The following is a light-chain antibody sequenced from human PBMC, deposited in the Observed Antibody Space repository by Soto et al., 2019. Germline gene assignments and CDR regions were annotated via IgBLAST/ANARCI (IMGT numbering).Light chain of an antibody. CDR1: QSGTSTY. J-gene: IGKJ1*01. V-gene: IGKV3-20*01. CDR3: QDSSTSPWP. Sequence: TQSPGTLSLSPGERATLSCRAVQSGTSTYMAWYQQKPGQAPRLLIYATSFRATGIPDRFRGSGSGTDFTLTISSLEPEDSAVYYCQDSSTSPWPFGQGTKVEIK. CDR2: ATS.